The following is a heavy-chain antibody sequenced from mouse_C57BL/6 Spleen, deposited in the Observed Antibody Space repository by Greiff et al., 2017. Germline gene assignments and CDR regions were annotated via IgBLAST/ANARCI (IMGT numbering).Heavy chain of an antibody. CDR3: ARFHYYGSSYWYFDV. Sequence: EVQLQHSGPELVKPGASVKIPCKASGYTFTDYNMDWVKQSHGKSLEWIGDINPNNGGTIYNQKFKGKATLTVDKSSGTAYMELRSLTSEDTEFYYCARFHYYGSSYWYFDVWGTGTTVTVSS. CDR2: INPNNGGT. J-gene: IGHJ1*03. V-gene: IGHV1-18*01. D-gene: IGHD1-1*01. CDR1: GYTFTDYN.